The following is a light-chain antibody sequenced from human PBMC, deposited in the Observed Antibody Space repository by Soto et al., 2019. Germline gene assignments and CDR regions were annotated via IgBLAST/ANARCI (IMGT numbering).Light chain of an antibody. CDR3: QQRGNWPVT. CDR2: VAS. V-gene: IGKV3-11*01. J-gene: IGKJ1*01. CDR1: QSVSSY. Sequence: EIVLTQSPATLSLSPGERATLSCRASQSVSSYFAWYQQKPGQAPRLLIYVASNRATGIPARFSGRGSGTDFTITISSLEPDDFATYYCQQRGNWPVTFGQGTRVDIK.